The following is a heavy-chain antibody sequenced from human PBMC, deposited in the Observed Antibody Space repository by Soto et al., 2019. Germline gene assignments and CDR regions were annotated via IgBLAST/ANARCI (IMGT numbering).Heavy chain of an antibody. CDR2: ISGSGGST. Sequence: EVQLLESGGGLVQPGGSLRLSCAASGFTFSSYVMSWVRQAPGTGLEWVSAISGSGGSTYYADSVKGRFTISRDNSKNTLYLQMNSLRAEDTAVYYCANLGYGSSTSCSLYYYYGMDVWGPGTTVTASS. J-gene: IGHJ6*02. CDR3: ANLGYGSSTSCSLYYYYGMDV. D-gene: IGHD2-2*01. V-gene: IGHV3-23*01. CDR1: GFTFSSYV.